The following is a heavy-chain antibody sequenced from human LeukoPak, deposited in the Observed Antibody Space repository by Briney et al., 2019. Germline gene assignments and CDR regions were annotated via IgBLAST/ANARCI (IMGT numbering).Heavy chain of an antibody. Sequence: PSETLSLTCTVSGGSISSGSYYWSWIRQPAGKGLEWIGRIYTSGSTNYNPSLKSRVTISVDTSKNQFSLKLSSVTASDTAVYYCARESLWFGELSPHTFDYWGQGTLVTVSS. V-gene: IGHV4-61*02. CDR2: IYTSGST. CDR3: ARESLWFGELSPHTFDY. CDR1: GGSISSGSYY. D-gene: IGHD3-10*01. J-gene: IGHJ4*02.